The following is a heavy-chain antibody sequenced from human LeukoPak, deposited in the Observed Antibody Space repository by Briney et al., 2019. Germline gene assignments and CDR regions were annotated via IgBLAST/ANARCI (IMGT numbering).Heavy chain of an antibody. CDR1: GFSFSTSW. D-gene: IGHD1-1*01. Sequence: GGSLRLSCVASGFSFSTSWMTWVRQAPGKGLEWVANIRKDGREIHYADSLKGRFTISRDNTKNPLFLQMNSLRAEDTGVYYCARDGDSWNDFDHWGQGTLVTVSS. CDR3: ARDGDSWNDFDH. J-gene: IGHJ4*02. CDR2: IRKDGREI. V-gene: IGHV3-7*01.